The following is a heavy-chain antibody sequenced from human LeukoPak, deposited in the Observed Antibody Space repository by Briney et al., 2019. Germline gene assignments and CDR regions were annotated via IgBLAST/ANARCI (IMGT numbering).Heavy chain of an antibody. V-gene: IGHV6-1*01. CDR2: TYYRSKWYN. D-gene: IGHD1-14*01. CDR3: ARTGNHPGDYYYGMDV. J-gene: IGHJ6*02. CDR1: GDSVSSNSAA. Sequence: SQTLSLTCAISGDSVSSNSAAWNWIRQSPSRGLEWLGRTYYRSKWYNGYAVSVKSRITINPDTSKNQFSLQLNSVTPEDTAVYYCARTGNHPGDYYYGMDVWGQGTTVTVSS.